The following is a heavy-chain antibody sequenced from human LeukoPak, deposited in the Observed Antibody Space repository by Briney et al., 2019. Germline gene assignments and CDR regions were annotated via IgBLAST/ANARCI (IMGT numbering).Heavy chain of an antibody. CDR1: GFTFSSYE. Sequence: TGGSLRLSCAASGFTFSSYEMIWVRQAPGKGLEWVSIISTSGTTIYYADSVRGRSTFSRDNAKNSLYLQMNSLRAEDTAVYYCARVGILRSNDYWGQGTLVTVSS. CDR2: ISTSGTTI. V-gene: IGHV3-48*03. CDR3: ARVGILRSNDY. D-gene: IGHD2-15*01. J-gene: IGHJ4*02.